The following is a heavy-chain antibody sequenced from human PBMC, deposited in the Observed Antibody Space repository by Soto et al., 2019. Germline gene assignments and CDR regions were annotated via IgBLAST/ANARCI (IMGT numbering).Heavy chain of an antibody. CDR1: GGTFSTYA. Sequence: QVQLVQSGAEVKKPGSSVKVSCKASGGTFSTYAISWMRQAPGQGLEWMGGIIPMFGMANYAQNFQGRVTITADESTSTAYMELSNLRSDDTAVYYCAREPSPYCAGDCYFYVVDIGGQGTQVTVSS. V-gene: IGHV1-69*01. CDR3: AREPSPYCAGDCYFYVVDI. D-gene: IGHD2-21*02. J-gene: IGHJ3*02. CDR2: IIPMFGMA.